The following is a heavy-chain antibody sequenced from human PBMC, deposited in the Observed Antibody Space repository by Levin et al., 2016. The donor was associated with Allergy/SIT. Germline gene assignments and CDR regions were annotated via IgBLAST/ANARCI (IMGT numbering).Heavy chain of an antibody. CDR3: ARVSSSSRLIDY. D-gene: IGHD6-6*01. V-gene: IGHV3-21*01. Sequence: GESLKISCAASGFTFSSYSMNWVRQAPGKGLEWVSSISSSSSYIYYADSVKGRFTISRDNAKNSLYLQMNSLRAEDTAVYYCARVSSSSRLIDYWGQGTLVTVSS. CDR2: ISSSSSYI. CDR1: GFTFSSYS. J-gene: IGHJ4*02.